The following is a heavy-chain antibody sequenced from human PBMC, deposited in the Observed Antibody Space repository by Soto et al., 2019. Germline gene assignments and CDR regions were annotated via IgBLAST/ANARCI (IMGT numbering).Heavy chain of an antibody. CDR2: TRNKANSYTT. Sequence: GGSLRLSCAASGFTFSDHYMDWVRQAPGKGLEWVGRTRNKANSYTTEYAASVKGRFTISRDDSKNSLYLQMNSLKTEDTAVYYCARAISGDFWSGYSDAFDIWGQGT. CDR1: GFTFSDHY. V-gene: IGHV3-72*01. CDR3: ARAISGDFWSGYSDAFDI. D-gene: IGHD3-3*01. J-gene: IGHJ3*02.